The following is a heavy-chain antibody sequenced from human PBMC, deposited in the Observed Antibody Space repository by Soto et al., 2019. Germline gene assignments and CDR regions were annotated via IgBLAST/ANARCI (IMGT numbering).Heavy chain of an antibody. Sequence: GGSLRLSCAASGFTFSSYGMHWVRQAPGKGLEWVSAIWGGGGSTYYADSVKGRFTISRDNSKNTLYLQMNSLRAEDTAVYYCAKAWWSPPSPFDYWGQGTLVTVSS. J-gene: IGHJ4*02. V-gene: IGHV3-23*01. D-gene: IGHD2-15*01. CDR1: GFTFSSYG. CDR2: IWGGGGST. CDR3: AKAWWSPPSPFDY.